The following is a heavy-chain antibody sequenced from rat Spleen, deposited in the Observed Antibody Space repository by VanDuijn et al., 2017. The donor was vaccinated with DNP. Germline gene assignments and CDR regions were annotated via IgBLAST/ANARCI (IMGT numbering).Heavy chain of an antibody. D-gene: IGHD1-12*01. J-gene: IGHJ3*01. Sequence: EVQLVESGGDLVQPGRSLKLSCAASGFTFSDYYMAWVRQAPKKGLEWVASISYEGSSTYYGDSVKGRFTISRDNAKSTLYLQMNSLRSEDTATYYCASLPYYYDAPFAYWGQGTLVTVSS. CDR1: GFTFSDYY. CDR3: ASLPYYYDAPFAY. V-gene: IGHV5-22*01. CDR2: ISYEGSST.